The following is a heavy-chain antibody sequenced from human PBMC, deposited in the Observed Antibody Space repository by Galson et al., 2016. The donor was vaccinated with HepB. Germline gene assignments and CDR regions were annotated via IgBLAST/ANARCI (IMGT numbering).Heavy chain of an antibody. D-gene: IGHD2-2*01. CDR3: ARGEPVAYWFFAL. CDR1: GGSFSSYA. J-gene: IGHJ2*01. Sequence: SCKASGGSFSSYAFSWVRQAPGQGLEWMGGIIPVFGTPNYAQKFQGRVTITADESTSTAYMELTSLRSDDTAVYYCARGEPVAYWFFALWGRGTLVTVSS. CDR2: IIPVFGTP. V-gene: IGHV1-69*01.